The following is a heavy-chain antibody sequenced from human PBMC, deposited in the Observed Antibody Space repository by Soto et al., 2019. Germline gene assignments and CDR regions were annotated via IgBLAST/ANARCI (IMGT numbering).Heavy chain of an antibody. CDR2: ISYDGSNK. V-gene: IGHV3-30*18. D-gene: IGHD1-26*01. Sequence: GGSLRLSCAASGFTFSSYGMRWVRQAPGKGLEWVAVISYDGSNKYYADSVKGRFTISRDNSKNTLYLQMNSLRAEDTAVYYCAKDRRSGSYQGDYYFDYWGQGTLVTVSS. J-gene: IGHJ4*02. CDR3: AKDRRSGSYQGDYYFDY. CDR1: GFTFSSYG.